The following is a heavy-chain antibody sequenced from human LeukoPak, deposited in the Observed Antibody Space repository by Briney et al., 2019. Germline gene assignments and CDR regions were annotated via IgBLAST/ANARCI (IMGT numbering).Heavy chain of an antibody. Sequence: VASVKVSCKASGGTFSSYTISWVRQAPGQGLEWMGRIIPILGIANYAQKFQGRVTITADKSTSTAYMELSSLRSEDTAVYYCASSITTVREPYYMDVWGKGTTVTVSS. CDR3: ASSITTVREPYYMDV. D-gene: IGHD3-10*01. CDR1: GGTFSSYT. CDR2: IIPILGIA. J-gene: IGHJ6*03. V-gene: IGHV1-69*02.